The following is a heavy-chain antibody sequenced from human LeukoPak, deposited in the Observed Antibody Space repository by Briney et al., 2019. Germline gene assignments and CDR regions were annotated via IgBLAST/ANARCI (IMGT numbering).Heavy chain of an antibody. D-gene: IGHD2-8*02. CDR2: INPKSGDT. CDR1: GYTFSDYY. V-gene: IGHV1-2*02. CDR3: ARQDTGQLGY. J-gene: IGHJ4*02. Sequence: ASVKVSCKASGYTFSDYYMHWVRQAPGQGLEWMGWINPKSGDTNYSQKFQARVTMTRDTSITTTYIELSRLSSDDTAVYYCARQDTGQLGYWGQGTLVTVSS.